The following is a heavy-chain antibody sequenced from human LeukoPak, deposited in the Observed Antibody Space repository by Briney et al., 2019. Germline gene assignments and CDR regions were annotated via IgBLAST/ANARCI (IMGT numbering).Heavy chain of an antibody. Sequence: GASVKVSCKASGYTFTGYYMHWVRQAPGQGLEWMGWINPNSGGTNYAQRFQGRVTMTRDTSISTAYMELSRLKSDDTAVYYCARGASGVYTVTTSWFDPWGHGTLVTVYS. V-gene: IGHV1-2*02. CDR3: ARGASGVYTVTTSWFDP. J-gene: IGHJ5*02. CDR2: INPNSGGT. D-gene: IGHD4-17*01. CDR1: GYTFTGYY.